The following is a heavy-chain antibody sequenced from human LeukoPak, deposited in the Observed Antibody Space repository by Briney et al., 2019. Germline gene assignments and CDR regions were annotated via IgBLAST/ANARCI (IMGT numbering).Heavy chain of an antibody. CDR2: INPNSGGT. Sequence: ASVKVSCKASGYTFTGYYMHWVRQDPGQGLEGMGRINPNSGGTNYAQKFQGRVTMTRDTSISTAYMELSRLRSDDTAVYYCARDRTTVTQYYYYYYMDVWGRGTTVTVSS. J-gene: IGHJ6*03. V-gene: IGHV1-2*06. CDR1: GYTFTGYY. CDR3: ARDRTTVTQYYYYYYMDV. D-gene: IGHD4-17*01.